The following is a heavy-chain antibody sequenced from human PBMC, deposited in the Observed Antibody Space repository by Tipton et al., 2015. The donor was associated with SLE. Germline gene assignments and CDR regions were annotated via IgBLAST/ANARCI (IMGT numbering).Heavy chain of an antibody. CDR2: INHSGST. Sequence: LRLSCAVYGGSFSGYYWSWIRQPPGKGLEWIGEINHSGSTNYNPSLKSRVTISVDTSKNQFSLKLSSVTAADTAVYYCARGYSSFDYWGQGTLVTVSP. CDR3: ARGYSSFDY. V-gene: IGHV4-34*01. J-gene: IGHJ4*02. CDR1: GGSFSGYY. D-gene: IGHD5-18*01.